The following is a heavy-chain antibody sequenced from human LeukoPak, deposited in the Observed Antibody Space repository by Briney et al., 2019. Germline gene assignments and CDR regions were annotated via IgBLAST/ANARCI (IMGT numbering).Heavy chain of an antibody. CDR2: IFYSGIT. Sequence: SETLSLTCTVSGGSISSYYWNWIRQPPGRGLEWIGYIFYSGITNYNPSLKSRVTISVDTSKKQFSLKLTSVTAADTAVYYCARDSGSYPHWFAPWGQGTLVTVSS. CDR1: GGSISSYY. J-gene: IGHJ5*02. V-gene: IGHV4-59*01. D-gene: IGHD1-26*01. CDR3: ARDSGSYPHWFAP.